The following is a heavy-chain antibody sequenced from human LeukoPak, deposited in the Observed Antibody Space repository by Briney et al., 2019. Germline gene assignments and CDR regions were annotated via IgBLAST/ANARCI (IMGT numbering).Heavy chain of an antibody. CDR1: GGSFSGYY. Sequence: SETLSLTCAAYGGSFSGYYWSWIRQPPGKGLEWIGEINHSGSTNYNPNLKSRVTISVDTYKNQFSLKLSSVTAADTAVYYCARKGIAETDSHWYFDLGGRGTLVTVSS. D-gene: IGHD6-13*01. V-gene: IGHV4-34*01. CDR2: INHSGST. J-gene: IGHJ2*01. CDR3: ARKGIAETDSHWYFDL.